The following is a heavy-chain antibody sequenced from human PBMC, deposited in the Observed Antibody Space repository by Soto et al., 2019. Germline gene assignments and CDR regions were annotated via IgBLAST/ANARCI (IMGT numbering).Heavy chain of an antibody. CDR3: ARRYDCSGFDY. Sequence: PSETLSLTCTVSGGSISSSSYYWGWIRQPPGKGLEWIGSIYYSGSTYYNPSLKSRVTISVDTSKNQFSLKLSSVTAADTAVYYCARRYDCSGFDYWGQGTLVTVSS. D-gene: IGHD3-22*01. CDR1: GGSISSSSYY. CDR2: IYYSGST. V-gene: IGHV4-39*01. J-gene: IGHJ4*02.